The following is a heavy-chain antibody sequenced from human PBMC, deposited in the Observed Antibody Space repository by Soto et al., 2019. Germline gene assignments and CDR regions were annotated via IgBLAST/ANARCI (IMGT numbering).Heavy chain of an antibody. Sequence: ASVKVSCKASGCTFSSYAISWVRQAPGQGLEWMGGIIPIFGTANYAQKFRGRVTITADKSTSTAYMELSSLRSEDTAVYYCARAAQKYSSKKALDYWGQGTLVTVSS. V-gene: IGHV1-69*06. D-gene: IGHD6-13*01. CDR2: IIPIFGTA. CDR3: ARAAQKYSSKKALDY. CDR1: GCTFSSYA. J-gene: IGHJ4*02.